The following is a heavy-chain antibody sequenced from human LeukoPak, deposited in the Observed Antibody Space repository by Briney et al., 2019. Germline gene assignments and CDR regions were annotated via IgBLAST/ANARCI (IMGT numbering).Heavy chain of an antibody. V-gene: IGHV4-61*02. D-gene: IGHD3-16*02. J-gene: IGHJ6*03. Sequence: PSETLSLTCTVYGDLISSGNYYWTWIRQPAGEGLEWIGRFSTSGSTNYNPSLMSRVTISLDTSKNQFSLKLSSVTAADTAVYYCARGGYDYVWGSYRYYYYMDVWGKGTTVTISS. CDR2: FSTSGST. CDR1: GDLISSGNYY. CDR3: ARGGYDYVWGSYRYYYYMDV.